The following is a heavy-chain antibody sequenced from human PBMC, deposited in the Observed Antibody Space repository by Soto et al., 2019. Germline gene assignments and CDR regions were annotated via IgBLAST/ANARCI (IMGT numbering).Heavy chain of an antibody. CDR2: ISWNSGTI. Sequence: EVQLVESGGGSVQPGRSLRLSCVASKFTFKDYAMHWVRQAPGKGLEWVSGISWNSGTIAYADSVQGRFTISRDNAKNSLYLQMDSLRAEDTALYYCAREYTVTPERRPLDSWGQGTLVTVSS. J-gene: IGHJ4*02. V-gene: IGHV3-9*01. D-gene: IGHD2-2*02. CDR1: KFTFKDYA. CDR3: AREYTVTPERRPLDS.